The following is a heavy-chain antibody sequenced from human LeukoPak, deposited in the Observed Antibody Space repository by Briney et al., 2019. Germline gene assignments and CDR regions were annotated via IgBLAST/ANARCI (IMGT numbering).Heavy chain of an antibody. D-gene: IGHD3-22*01. CDR1: GFTFSSYS. V-gene: IGHV3-21*01. Sequence: GSLRLSCAASGFTFSSYSMNWVRQAPGKGLEWVSSISSSSSYIYYADSVKGRFTISRDNAKNSLYLQMNSLRAEDTAVYYCARHDEDSSGYFDAFDIWGQGTMVTVSS. CDR3: ARHDEDSSGYFDAFDI. J-gene: IGHJ3*02. CDR2: ISSSSSYI.